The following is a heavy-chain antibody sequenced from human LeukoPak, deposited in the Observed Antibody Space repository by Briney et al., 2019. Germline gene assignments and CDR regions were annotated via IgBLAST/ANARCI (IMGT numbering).Heavy chain of an antibody. V-gene: IGHV4-39*01. CDR2: IYHSGST. CDR3: AGSDYYYYMDV. CDR1: GGSISSSSYY. Sequence: PSETLSLTCTVSGGSISSSSYYWGWIRQPPGKGLEWIGSIYHSGSTYYNPSLKSRVTISVGTSKNQFSLKLSSVTAADTAVFYCAGSDYYYYMDVWGKGTTVTVSS. D-gene: IGHD3-10*01. J-gene: IGHJ6*03.